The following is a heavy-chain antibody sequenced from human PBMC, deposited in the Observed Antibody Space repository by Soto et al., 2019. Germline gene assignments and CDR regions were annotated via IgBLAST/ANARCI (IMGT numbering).Heavy chain of an antibody. Sequence: PGGSLRLSCTVSGFAFSNYGINWVRQAPGKGLEWVSSISKSDYTYYSDSVKGRFTISRDSAKNSVSLQMNTLRVEDTAVYYCAREDSIVIPAVSDFWGQGTLVTVSS. CDR3: AREDSIVIPAVSDF. D-gene: IGHD2-2*01. CDR1: GFAFSNYG. J-gene: IGHJ4*02. CDR2: ISKSDYT. V-gene: IGHV3-21*01.